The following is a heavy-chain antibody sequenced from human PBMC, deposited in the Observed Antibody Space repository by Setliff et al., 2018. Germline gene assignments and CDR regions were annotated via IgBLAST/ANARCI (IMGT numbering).Heavy chain of an antibody. Sequence: GESLKPSCKGSGYSFTSHWIGWVPQLPGKGLELMGIIYPRDADTRYSPPFQGQSTISADKSITTAYLQWSRLKVSDSGIYYCARGRRDGYKAGFDPWGQGTLVTVSS. V-gene: IGHV5-51*01. J-gene: IGHJ5*02. CDR3: ARGRRDGYKAGFDP. CDR1: GYSFTSHW. CDR2: IYPRDADT. D-gene: IGHD5-12*01.